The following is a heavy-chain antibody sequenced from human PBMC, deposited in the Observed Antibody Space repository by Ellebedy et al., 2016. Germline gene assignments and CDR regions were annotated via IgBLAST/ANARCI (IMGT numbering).Heavy chain of an antibody. CDR3: ARASDWLAAAGTFDY. CDR2: IYYSGST. CDR1: GGSVRSGSYY. J-gene: IGHJ4*02. V-gene: IGHV4-61*01. D-gene: IGHD6-13*01. Sequence: SETLSLTCTVSGGSVRSGSYYWSWIRQPPGKGPEWIGYIYYSGSTNYNPSLTSRVTISSDTSKNQFSLKLRSVTAADTAVYYCARASDWLAAAGTFDYWGQGSLVTVSS.